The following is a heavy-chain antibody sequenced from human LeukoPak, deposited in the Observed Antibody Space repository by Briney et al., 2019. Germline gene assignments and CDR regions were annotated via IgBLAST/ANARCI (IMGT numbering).Heavy chain of an antibody. CDR2: IIPIFGTA. V-gene: IGHV1-69*01. J-gene: IGHJ5*02. Sequence: ASVKVSCKASGGTFSSYAISWVRQAPGQGLEWMGGIIPIFGTANYAQKFQGRVTITADESTSTAYMELSSPRSEDTAVYYCASDSLKERINWFDPWGQGTLVTVSS. CDR3: ASDSLKERINWFDP. D-gene: IGHD1-26*01. CDR1: GGTFSSYA.